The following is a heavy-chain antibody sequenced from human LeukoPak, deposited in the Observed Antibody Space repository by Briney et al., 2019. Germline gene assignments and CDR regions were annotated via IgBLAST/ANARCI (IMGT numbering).Heavy chain of an antibody. D-gene: IGHD2-8*01. CDR3: AKGFRSGTWYYFDY. Sequence: GSLRLSCAASGFTFSRYDMHWVRQVTGKYLEWVSAIGTTGDTYYPGSVKGRFTISGENAKNSLYLQMNSLRAGDTAVYYCAKGFRSGTWYYFDYWGQGTLVTVSS. J-gene: IGHJ4*02. V-gene: IGHV3-13*01. CDR1: GFTFSRYD. CDR2: IGTTGDT.